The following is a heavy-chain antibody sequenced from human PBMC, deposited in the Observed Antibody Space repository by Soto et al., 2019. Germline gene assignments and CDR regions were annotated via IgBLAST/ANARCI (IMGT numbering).Heavy chain of an antibody. V-gene: IGHV3-30*18. CDR3: AKEFHSWHYFDY. Sequence: QVQLVESGGGVVQPRRSLRLSCAASGFTFSSSGMHWVRQAPGKGLEWVAVISYDGSNKFYADSVKGRFTISRDNFRNTLYVQMNSLRAEDTAVYYCAKEFHSWHYFDYWGQGTLVTVSS. D-gene: IGHD2-15*01. J-gene: IGHJ4*02. CDR2: ISYDGSNK. CDR1: GFTFSSSG.